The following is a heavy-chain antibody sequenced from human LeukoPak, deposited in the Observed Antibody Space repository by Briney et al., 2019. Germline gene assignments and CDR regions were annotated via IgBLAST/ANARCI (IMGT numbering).Heavy chain of an antibody. CDR1: GGSFSGYY. CDR3: ARDKNYYGSGSYPAYFDY. J-gene: IGHJ4*02. V-gene: IGHV4-34*01. D-gene: IGHD3-10*01. CDR2: INHSGST. Sequence: SETLSLTCAVYGGSFSGYYWSWIRQPPGKGLEWIGEINHSGSTNYNPPLKSRVTISVDTSKNQFSLKLSSVTAADTAVYYCARDKNYYGSGSYPAYFDYWGQGTLVTVSS.